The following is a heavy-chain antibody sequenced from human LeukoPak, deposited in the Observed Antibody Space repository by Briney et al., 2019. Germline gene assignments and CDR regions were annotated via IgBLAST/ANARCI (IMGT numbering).Heavy chain of an antibody. D-gene: IGHD3-3*01. CDR1: GYTFTSYA. J-gene: IGHJ4*02. V-gene: IGHV1-3*01. CDR2: INAGNGNT. CDR3: ARDNKVRDDFWSGYYDY. Sequence: ASVKVSCKASGYTFTSYAMHWVRQAPGQRLEWMGWINAGNGNTKYSENFQGRDTITRDTSASTAHMELSSLRSEDTAVYYCARDNKVRDDFWSGYYDYWGQGTLVTVSS.